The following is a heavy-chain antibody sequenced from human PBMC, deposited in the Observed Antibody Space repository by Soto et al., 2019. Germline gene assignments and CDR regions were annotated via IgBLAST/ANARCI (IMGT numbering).Heavy chain of an antibody. J-gene: IGHJ6*02. Sequence: EVQLVESGGGLIQPGGSLRLSCAASGFTVSSNYMSWVRQAPGKGLEWVSVIYSGGSTYYANSVKGRFTISIDNSKTTVHLPMNRLTAEDTALNYCARVRALPNSYGMDVWGQGTTVTVSS. V-gene: IGHV3-53*01. D-gene: IGHD1-26*01. CDR1: GFTVSSNY. CDR2: IYSGGST. CDR3: ARVRALPNSYGMDV.